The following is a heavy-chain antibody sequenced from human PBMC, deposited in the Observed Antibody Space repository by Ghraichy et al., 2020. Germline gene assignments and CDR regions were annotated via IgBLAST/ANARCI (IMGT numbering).Heavy chain of an antibody. D-gene: IGHD2-21*01. CDR1: GGSVSSGSYY. CDR2: IYYSGST. CDR3: ARGGWLFSPNWFDP. J-gene: IGHJ5*02. V-gene: IGHV4-61*01. Sequence: SETLSLTCTVSGGSVSSGSYYWSWIRQPPGKGLEWIGYIYYSGSTNYNPSLKSRVTISVDTSKNQFSLKLSSVTAADTAVYYCARGGWLFSPNWFDPWGQGTLVTVSS.